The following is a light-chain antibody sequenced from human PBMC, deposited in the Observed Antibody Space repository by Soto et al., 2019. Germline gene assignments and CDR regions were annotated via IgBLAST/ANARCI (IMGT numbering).Light chain of an antibody. CDR3: QQRNVWPTVT. CDR1: PSVTNY. CDR2: GAF. Sequence: IVLTQSPATLSLSPGERATLSCRASPSVTNYLAWYQQRPCQAPRLLIFGAFNRATGIPARFSGSGSGTDFTPTISSLEPEDSAVYYCQQRNVWPTVTFGQGTRLEIK. V-gene: IGKV3-11*01. J-gene: IGKJ5*01.